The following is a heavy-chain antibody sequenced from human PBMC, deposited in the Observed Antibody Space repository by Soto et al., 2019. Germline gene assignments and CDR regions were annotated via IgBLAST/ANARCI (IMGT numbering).Heavy chain of an antibody. Sequence: EVQLLESGGGLVQPGGSLRLSCAASGFTFSSYAMSWVRQAPGKGLEWVSAISGSGGSTYYADSVKGRFTISRDNSKNTLYLQMNSLRAEDTAVYYSAKGLIDYGDYGTFDYWGQGTLVTVSS. J-gene: IGHJ4*02. CDR2: ISGSGGST. D-gene: IGHD4-17*01. CDR1: GFTFSSYA. V-gene: IGHV3-23*01. CDR3: AKGLIDYGDYGTFDY.